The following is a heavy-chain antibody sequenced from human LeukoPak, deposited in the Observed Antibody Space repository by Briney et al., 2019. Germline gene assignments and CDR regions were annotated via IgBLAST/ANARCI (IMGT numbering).Heavy chain of an antibody. Sequence: PGGSLRLSCAASGFTSSSYGMHWVRQAPGKGLEWVAVISYDGSNKYYADSVTGRFTISRDNAKNTLDLQMNSLRAGDKAVYYCANPLRAIPALNAFDMWGKGTMVTVSS. CDR3: ANPLRAIPALNAFDM. CDR1: GFTSSSYG. J-gene: IGHJ3*02. V-gene: IGHV3-30*18. D-gene: IGHD2-2*02. CDR2: ISYDGSNK.